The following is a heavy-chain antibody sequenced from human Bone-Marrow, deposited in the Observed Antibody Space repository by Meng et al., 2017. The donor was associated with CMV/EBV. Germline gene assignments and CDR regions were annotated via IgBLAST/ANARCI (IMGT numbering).Heavy chain of an antibody. D-gene: IGHD5-18*01. CDR3: ARGGGYSYGYSSGFDP. V-gene: IGHV1-2*02. CDR1: GYTFTGYY. J-gene: IGHJ5*02. CDR2: INPNSGAT. Sequence: ASVKVSCKASGYTFTGYYTHWVRQVPGQGLEWMGWINPNSGATNYAQKFQGRVTLTRDTYISTAYMELSRLRSDDTAVYYCARGGGYSYGYSSGFDPWGQGTLVTVSS.